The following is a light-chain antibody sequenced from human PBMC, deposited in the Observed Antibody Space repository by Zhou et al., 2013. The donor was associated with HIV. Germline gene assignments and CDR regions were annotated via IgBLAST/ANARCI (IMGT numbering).Light chain of an antibody. CDR3: QQSYSTPLWT. CDR1: QSISGW. Sequence: DTRMTQTPSTLSASVGDRVTITCRTSQSISGWLAWYQQKPGKAPKLLIFHASNLQNGVPPRFSGSGFGTDFTLTISSLQPEDFATYYCQQSYSTPLWTFGQGTKVEIK. V-gene: IGKV1-39*01. CDR2: HAS. J-gene: IGKJ1*01.